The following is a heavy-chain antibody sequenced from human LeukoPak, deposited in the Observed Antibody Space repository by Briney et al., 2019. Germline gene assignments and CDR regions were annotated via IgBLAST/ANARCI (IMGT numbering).Heavy chain of an antibody. Sequence: SETLSLTCTVSGGSISSSSYYWGWIRQPPGKGLGWIGSIYYSGSTYYNPSLKSRVTISVDTSKNQFPLKLSSVTAADTAVYYCARPAENDAFDIWGQGTMVTVSS. J-gene: IGHJ3*02. CDR3: ARPAENDAFDI. CDR1: GGSISSSSYY. CDR2: IYYSGST. V-gene: IGHV4-39*01.